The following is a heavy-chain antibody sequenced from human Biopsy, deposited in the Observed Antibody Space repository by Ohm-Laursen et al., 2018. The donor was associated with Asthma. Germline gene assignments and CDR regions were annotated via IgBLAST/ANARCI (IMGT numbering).Heavy chain of an antibody. CDR1: GFPLRTPGVG. CDR2: IYWDDYN. V-gene: IGHV2-5*02. CDR3: ALSQDSGFDDHAPSWFDP. Sequence: TQTLTLTCSFSGFPLRTPGVGVGWIRQSPGKALEWLALIYWDDYNLFRPSLKRRLTITKDPSKNQGVLTMTKMDPVDSGTYYFALSQDSGFDDHAPSWFDPWGQGTLVTVSS. D-gene: IGHD3-9*01. J-gene: IGHJ5*02.